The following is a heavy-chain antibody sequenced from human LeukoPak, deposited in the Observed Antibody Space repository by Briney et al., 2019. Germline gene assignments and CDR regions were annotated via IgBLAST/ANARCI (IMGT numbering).Heavy chain of an antibody. D-gene: IGHD2-2*02. CDR1: GGSISSSSYY. CDR3: ARGSVVPAAIYYYYYMDV. J-gene: IGHJ6*03. Sequence: SETLPLTCTVSGGSISSSSYYWGWIRQPPGKGLEWIGSIYYSGSTYYNPSLKSRVTISVDTSKNQFSLKLSSVTAADTAVYYCARGSVVPAAIYYYYYMDVWGKGTTVTVSS. CDR2: IYYSGST. V-gene: IGHV4-39*01.